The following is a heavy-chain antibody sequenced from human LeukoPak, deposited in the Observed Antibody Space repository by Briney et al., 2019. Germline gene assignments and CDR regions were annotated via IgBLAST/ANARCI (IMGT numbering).Heavy chain of an antibody. CDR3: ARDKRHSYGRYFDH. V-gene: IGHV4-59*01. D-gene: IGHD5-18*01. Sequence: SETLSLTCSVSGDSISTYHWNWIRKPLGKGLEWIAFMQSSGNSNYNPSLKSRVTMFVDTSKNQFVLNLRSVTAADTAVYYCARDKRHSYGRYFDHWGQGMLVTVSS. CDR1: GDSISTYH. CDR2: MQSSGNS. J-gene: IGHJ4*02.